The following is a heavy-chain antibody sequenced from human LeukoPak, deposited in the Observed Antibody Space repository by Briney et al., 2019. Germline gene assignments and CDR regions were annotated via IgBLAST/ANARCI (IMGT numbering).Heavy chain of an antibody. CDR2: ISGSGGST. Sequence: GGSLRLSCAASGFTFISYAMSWVRQAPGKGLEWVSAISGSGGSTYYADSVKGRFTISRDNSKNTLYLQMNSLRAEDTAVYYCAKGETVTTAPFDYWGQGTLVTVSS. J-gene: IGHJ4*02. CDR1: GFTFISYA. CDR3: AKGETVTTAPFDY. V-gene: IGHV3-23*01. D-gene: IGHD4-17*01.